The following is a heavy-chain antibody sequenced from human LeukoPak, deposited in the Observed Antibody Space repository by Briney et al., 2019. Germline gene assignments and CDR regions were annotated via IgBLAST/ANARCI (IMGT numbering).Heavy chain of an antibody. CDR3: ARAPRGSSSADFDY. J-gene: IGHJ4*02. Sequence: ASVKVSCKASGYTFTGYYMHWVRQAPGQGLEWMGLINPNSGATNYAQKFQGRVTMTRDTSISTAYMELSRLRSDDTAVYYCARAPRGSSSADFDYRGQGALVTVSS. CDR1: GYTFTGYY. V-gene: IGHV1-2*02. D-gene: IGHD6-6*01. CDR2: INPNSGAT.